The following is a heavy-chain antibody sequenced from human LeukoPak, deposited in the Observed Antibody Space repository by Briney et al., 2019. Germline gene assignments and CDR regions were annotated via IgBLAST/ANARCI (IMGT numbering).Heavy chain of an antibody. CDR3: ARGRVAAAGPFDY. V-gene: IGHV4-59*01. J-gene: IGHJ4*02. CDR2: IYYSGST. CDR1: GGSISSYY. D-gene: IGHD6-13*01. Sequence: SETLSLTCTVSGGSISSYYWSWIRQPPEKGLEWIGYIYYSGSTNYNPSLKSRVTISVDTPKNQFSLKLSSVTAADTAVYYCARGRVAAAGPFDYWGQGTLVTVSS.